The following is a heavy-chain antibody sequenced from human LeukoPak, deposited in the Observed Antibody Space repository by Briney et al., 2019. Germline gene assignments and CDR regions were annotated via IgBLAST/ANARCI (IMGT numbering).Heavy chain of an antibody. D-gene: IGHD3-10*01. J-gene: IGHJ4*02. CDR2: IYHSGST. Sequence: SETLSLTCTVSGYSISSGYYWGWLRQPPGKGLEWIGSIYHSGSTYYNPSLKSRVTISVDTSKNQFSLRLSSVTAADTAVYYCARGNFRGVIITPYYFDYWGQGTLVTVSS. CDR3: ARGNFRGVIITPYYFDY. V-gene: IGHV4-38-2*02. CDR1: GYSISSGYY.